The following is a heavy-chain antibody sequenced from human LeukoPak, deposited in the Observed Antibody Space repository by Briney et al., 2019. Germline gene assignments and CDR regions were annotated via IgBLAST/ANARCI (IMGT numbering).Heavy chain of an antibody. V-gene: IGHV5-51*01. CDR2: IYPGDSDT. J-gene: IGHJ5*02. CDR1: GYSFTSYW. D-gene: IGHD3-10*01. CDR3: ARLQWFGETQTAKNWFDP. Sequence: GESLKIYCKGSGYSFTSYWIGWVRQMPGKGLEWMGIIYPGDSDTRYSPSFQGQVTISADKSISTAYLQWSSLKASDTAMYYCARLQWFGETQTAKNWFDPWGQGTLVTVSS.